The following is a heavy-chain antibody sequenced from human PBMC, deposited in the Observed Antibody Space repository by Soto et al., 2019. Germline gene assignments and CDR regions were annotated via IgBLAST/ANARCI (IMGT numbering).Heavy chain of an antibody. CDR1: GFTFSNAW. J-gene: IGHJ3*02. CDR3: TPEQAWARFAFDI. Sequence: EVQLVESGGGLVKPGGSLRLSCAASGFTFSNAWMSWVRQAPGKGLEWVGRIKSKTDGGTTDYAAPVTGRFTISRDDSKNTLYLQMNSLKTGDTAVYYCTPEQAWARFAFDIWGQGTMVTVSS. D-gene: IGHD2-21*01. CDR2: IKSKTDGGTT. V-gene: IGHV3-15*01.